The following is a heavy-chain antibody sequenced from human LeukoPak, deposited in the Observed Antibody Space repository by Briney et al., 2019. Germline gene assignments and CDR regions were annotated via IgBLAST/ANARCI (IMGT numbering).Heavy chain of an antibody. J-gene: IGHJ4*02. CDR3: ARSGFNYFDY. V-gene: IGHV4-31*03. CDR2: IYYSGST. D-gene: IGHD3-10*01. CDR1: GGSISSGGYY. Sequence: PSETLSLTCTVSGGSISSGGYYWSWIRKRPGKDLEWTGYIYYSGSTYYSPSLKSRLTISVDTSKNQFSLKLSSVTAADTAVYYCARSGFNYFDYWGQGTLVTVSS.